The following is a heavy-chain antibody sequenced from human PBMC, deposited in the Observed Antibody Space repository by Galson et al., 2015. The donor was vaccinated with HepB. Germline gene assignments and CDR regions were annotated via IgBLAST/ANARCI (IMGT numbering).Heavy chain of an antibody. J-gene: IGHJ6*03. D-gene: IGHD3-3*01. CDR2: ISSSTIYT. V-gene: IGHV3-11*05. CDR1: GFTFSDYY. Sequence: SLRLSCAASGFTFSDYYMSWIRQAPGKGLEWLSYISSSTIYTNYADSVKGRFTISRDNAKNSMYLQMNRLRAEDTAVYYCARGRGGVTIFGVVPTTYYYLDVWGKGTTVTVSS. CDR3: ARGRGGVTIFGVVPTTYYYLDV.